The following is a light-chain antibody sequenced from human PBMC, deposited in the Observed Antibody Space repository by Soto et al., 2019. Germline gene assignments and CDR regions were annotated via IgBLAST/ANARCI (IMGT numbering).Light chain of an antibody. Sequence: DIVMTQSPDSLSVSLGERATINCKSSQTVLYSSNYLAWYQQKPAQPPKLLIYWASTRESGVPDRFSGSGSARDFTLTISSLQAEDVAVYYCQQYYTTPVTFGQGTKVEIK. CDR2: WAS. CDR1: QTVLYSSNY. J-gene: IGKJ1*01. V-gene: IGKV4-1*01. CDR3: QQYYTTPVT.